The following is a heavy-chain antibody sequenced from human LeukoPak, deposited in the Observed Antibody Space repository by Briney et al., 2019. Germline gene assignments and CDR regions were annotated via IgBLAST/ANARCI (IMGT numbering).Heavy chain of an antibody. J-gene: IGHJ4*02. CDR1: GFTFSSYS. CDR2: ISGSSSYI. D-gene: IGHD3-10*01. Sequence: PGGSLRLSCAASGFTFSSYSMNWVRQAPGKGLEWVSYISGSSSYIYYADSVKGRFTISRDNAKNSLYLQMNSLRAEDTAVYYCARGEYGSGSYHIDYWGQGTLVTVSS. CDR3: ARGEYGSGSYHIDY. V-gene: IGHV3-21*01.